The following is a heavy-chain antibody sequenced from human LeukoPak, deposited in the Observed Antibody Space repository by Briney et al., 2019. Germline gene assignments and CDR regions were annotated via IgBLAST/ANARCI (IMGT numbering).Heavy chain of an antibody. D-gene: IGHD3-10*01. CDR1: GFTFSSYW. V-gene: IGHV3-7*03. CDR2: IKQDGSEK. Sequence: GGSLRLSCAASGFTFSSYWMSWVRQAPGKGLEWVANIKQDGSEKYYVDSVKGRFTISRDNAKNSLYPQVNSLRAEDTALYYCAKDMNTYYYGSGSYYEGSFDYWGQGTLVTVSS. J-gene: IGHJ4*02. CDR3: AKDMNTYYYGSGSYYEGSFDY.